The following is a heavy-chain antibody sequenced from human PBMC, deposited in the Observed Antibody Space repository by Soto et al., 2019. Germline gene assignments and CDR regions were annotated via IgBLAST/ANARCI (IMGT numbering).Heavy chain of an antibody. V-gene: IGHV3-30*18. D-gene: IGHD3-3*01. CDR3: AKAYFDFWSGSHYYQYGMDV. CDR2: ISNEGTNK. CDR1: GFTFSDYG. Sequence: QMQVVESGGGVVQPGRPLRLSCAASGFTFSDYGMHWVRQAPGKGLEWVAVISNEGTNKYYGGSVKGRFTISRDNSKNTLSLQMNILRGEDTAVYFCAKAYFDFWSGSHYYQYGMDVWGQGTTVTVSS. J-gene: IGHJ6*02.